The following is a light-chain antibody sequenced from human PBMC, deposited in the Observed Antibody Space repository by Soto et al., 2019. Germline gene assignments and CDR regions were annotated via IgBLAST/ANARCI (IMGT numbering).Light chain of an antibody. J-gene: IGKJ1*01. CDR1: QSVSSSF. CDR3: QQYDSSPWT. CDR2: GAS. V-gene: IGKV3-20*01. Sequence: EIVLTQSPGTLSLSPGDRATLSCRAIQSVSSSFLAWYQQKPGQAPRLLIYGASSRATGIPGRFSGSGSGTDFTLTISRLEPEDFAVYYCQQYDSSPWTFGQGTKVEIK.